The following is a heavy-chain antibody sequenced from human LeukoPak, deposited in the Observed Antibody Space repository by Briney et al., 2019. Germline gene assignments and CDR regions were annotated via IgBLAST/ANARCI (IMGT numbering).Heavy chain of an antibody. V-gene: IGHV3-30*04. CDR3: AKVYGNYYGSGSYYMPFDY. J-gene: IGHJ4*02. CDR2: ISYDGSNK. CDR1: GFTFSSYA. D-gene: IGHD3-10*01. Sequence: GGSLRLSCAASGFTFSSYAMHWVRQAPGKGLEWVAVISYDGSNKYYADSVKGRFTISRDNSKNTLYLQMNSLRAEDTAVYYCAKVYGNYYGSGSYYMPFDYRGQGTLVTVSS.